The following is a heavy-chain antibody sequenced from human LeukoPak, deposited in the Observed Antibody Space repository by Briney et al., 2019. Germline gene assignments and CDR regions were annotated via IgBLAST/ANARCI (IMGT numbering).Heavy chain of an antibody. D-gene: IGHD1-26*01. CDR1: GFTFSSYG. CDR2: ITTSGATT. J-gene: IGHJ6*02. Sequence: PGGSLRLSCAASGFTFSSYGMSWVRQAPGKGLEWVSFITTSGATTSYADSVKGRFTISRDNSKNTLYLQMNSLRAEDTAVYYCAKESGSYGRYYYYGMDVWGQGTTVTVSS. V-gene: IGHV3-23*01. CDR3: AKESGSYGRYYYYGMDV.